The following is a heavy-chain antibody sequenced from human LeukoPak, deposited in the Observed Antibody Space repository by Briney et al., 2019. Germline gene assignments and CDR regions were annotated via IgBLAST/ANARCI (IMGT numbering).Heavy chain of an antibody. CDR2: IGGSGGST. CDR3: AKDLSDGVATGAVDI. J-gene: IGHJ3*02. CDR1: GFTFSSYA. V-gene: IGHV3-23*01. D-gene: IGHD5-12*01. Sequence: GGSLRLSCAASGFTFSSYAMSWVRQAPGKGLEWVSAIGGSGGSTYYADSVKGRFTISRDNSKNTLYLQMNSLRAEDTAVYYCAKDLSDGVATGAVDIWGQGTMVTVSS.